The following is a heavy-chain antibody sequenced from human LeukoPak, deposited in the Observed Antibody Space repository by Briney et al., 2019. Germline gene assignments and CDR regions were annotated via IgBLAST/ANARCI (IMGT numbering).Heavy chain of an antibody. D-gene: IGHD5-12*01. CDR3: ARLVATIRDLDY. J-gene: IGHJ4*02. CDR2: IYYSGST. Sequence: PSETLSLTXTVSGGSISSSSYYWGGIRQPPGKGLEWIGSIYYSGSTYYNPSLKSRVTISVDTSKNQFSLKLSSVTAADTAVYYRARLVATIRDLDYWGQGTLVTVSS. CDR1: GGSISSSSYY. V-gene: IGHV4-39*01.